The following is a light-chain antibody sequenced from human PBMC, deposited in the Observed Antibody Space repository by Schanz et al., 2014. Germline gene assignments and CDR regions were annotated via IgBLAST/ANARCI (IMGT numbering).Light chain of an antibody. J-gene: IGKJ3*01. CDR2: WAS. CDR3: QQYYSTPPT. Sequence: DIVMTQSPDSLAVSLGERATLNCKSSQNLLHSSNNRNYLAWYQLKPGQPPKLLIYWASTREAGVPDRFSGGGSGKDFPLTISRPHAEDVAVYYCQQYYSTPPTFGPGTKVDNK. V-gene: IGKV4-1*01. CDR1: QNLLHSSNNRNY.